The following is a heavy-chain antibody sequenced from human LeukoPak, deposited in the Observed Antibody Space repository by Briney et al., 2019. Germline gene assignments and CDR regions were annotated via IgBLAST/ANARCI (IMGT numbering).Heavy chain of an antibody. J-gene: IGHJ4*02. CDR2: ISPSGGST. D-gene: IGHD3-22*01. Sequence: ASVKVSCKASGYTFTSYYMHWVRQAPGQGPEWMGVISPSGGSTTYAQKFQGRVTLTRDMSTSTDYLELSSLRSEDTAVYYCAKGPRGYYYDSSGYYFDYWGQGTLVTVSS. V-gene: IGHV1-46*01. CDR1: GYTFTSYY. CDR3: AKGPRGYYYDSSGYYFDY.